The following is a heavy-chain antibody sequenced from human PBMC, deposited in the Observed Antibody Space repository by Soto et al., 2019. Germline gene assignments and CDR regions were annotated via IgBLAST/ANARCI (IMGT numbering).Heavy chain of an antibody. J-gene: IGHJ4*02. V-gene: IGHV3-23*01. D-gene: IGHD4-17*01. CDR1: GFTFSSYA. CDR2: LSAGGTSA. Sequence: LSLTCAASGFTFSSYAMSWVRQAPGKGLEWVSALSAGGTSAYYTVSVEGRFTISRDNSKNILYLQMNSLRADDTAVYYCARGTYGDYDFWGQGTLVTVSS. CDR3: ARGTYGDYDF.